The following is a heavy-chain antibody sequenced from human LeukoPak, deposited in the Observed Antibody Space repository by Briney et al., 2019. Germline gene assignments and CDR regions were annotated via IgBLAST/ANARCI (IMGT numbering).Heavy chain of an antibody. Sequence: PSETLSLTCTVSGGSISSSSYYWGWIRQPPWKGLEWIGSIYYSGSTYYNPSLKSQATISLDTSKNHFSLHLTTLTAADTPVYYCARQLAALPPPVSIDSWGQGTLVTVSS. D-gene: IGHD3-10*01. V-gene: IGHV4-39*01. CDR2: IYYSGST. J-gene: IGHJ4*02. CDR1: GGSISSSSYY. CDR3: ARQLAALPPPVSIDS.